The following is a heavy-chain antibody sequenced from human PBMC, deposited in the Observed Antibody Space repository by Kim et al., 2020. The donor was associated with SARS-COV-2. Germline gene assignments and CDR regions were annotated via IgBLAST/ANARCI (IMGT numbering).Heavy chain of an antibody. CDR3: AKDAEATYYYGSGSYWGDSRRYYYYCMEV. D-gene: IGHD3-10*01. Sequence: GGSLRLSCAASGFTFSSYAMSWVRQAPGKGLEWVSAISGSGGSTYYADSVKGRFTISRDNSKNTLYLQMNSLRAEDTAVYYCAKDAEATYYYGSGSYWGDSRRYYYYCMEVWGQGTTVTVSS. V-gene: IGHV3-23*01. J-gene: IGHJ6*01. CDR2: ISGSGGST. CDR1: GFTFSSYA.